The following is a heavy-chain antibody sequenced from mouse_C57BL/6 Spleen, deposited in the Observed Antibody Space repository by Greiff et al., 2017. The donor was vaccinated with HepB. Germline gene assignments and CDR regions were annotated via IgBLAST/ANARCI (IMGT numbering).Heavy chain of an antibody. CDR3: ARNRDDYDGGGAMDY. J-gene: IGHJ4*01. D-gene: IGHD2-4*01. V-gene: IGHV2-2*01. CDR2: IWSGGST. Sequence: VKLQESGPGLVQPSQSLSITCTVSGFSLTSYGVHWVRQSPGKGLEWLGVIWSGGSTDYNAAFISRLSISKDNSKSQVFFKMNSLQADDTAIYYCARNRDDYDGGGAMDYWGQGTSVTVSS. CDR1: GFSLTSYG.